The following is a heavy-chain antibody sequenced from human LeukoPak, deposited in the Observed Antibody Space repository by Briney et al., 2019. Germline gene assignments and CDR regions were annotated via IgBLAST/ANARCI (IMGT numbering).Heavy chain of an antibody. CDR3: AKDPYYDSSGYYSSLYYFDY. CDR2: ISGSGGST. D-gene: IGHD3-22*01. CDR1: GFTFSSYA. J-gene: IGHJ4*02. V-gene: IGHV3-23*01. Sequence: GGSLRLSCAASGFTFSSYAMSWVRQAPGKGLEWVSAISGSGGSTYYADSVKGRFTISRDNSKNTLYLQMNSLRAEDTAVYYCAKDPYYDSSGYYSSLYYFDYWGQGTLLTVSS.